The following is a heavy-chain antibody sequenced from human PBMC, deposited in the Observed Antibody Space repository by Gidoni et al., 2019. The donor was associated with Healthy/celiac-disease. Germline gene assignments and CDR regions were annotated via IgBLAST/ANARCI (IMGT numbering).Heavy chain of an antibody. CDR2: IYYSGST. V-gene: IGHV4-31*03. J-gene: IGHJ6*02. D-gene: IGHD2-15*01. Sequence: QVQLQESGPGLVKPSQTLSLTCTVSGGSISSGGYYCSWIRQHPGKGLEWIGYIYYSGSTYYNPSLKSRVTISVDTSKNQFSLKLSSVTAADTAVYYCARVEGYCSGGSCPGYYYGMDVWGQGTTVTVSS. CDR3: ARVEGYCSGGSCPGYYYGMDV. CDR1: GGSISSGGYY.